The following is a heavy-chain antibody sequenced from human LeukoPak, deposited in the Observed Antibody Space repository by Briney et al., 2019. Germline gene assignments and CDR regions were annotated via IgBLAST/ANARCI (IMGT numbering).Heavy chain of an antibody. CDR3: GRDGDGSVLDLER. Sequence: GGSLRLSCAASGFSFSRYWMYWVRQLPGKGRFWVSRIKGDGSIINYADSVKGRFTISRDNARNTLYLQMNSLRAEDTAVYYCGRDGDGSVLDLERWGQGTLVTVST. CDR2: IKGDGSII. D-gene: IGHD3-10*01. CDR1: GFSFSRYW. J-gene: IGHJ4*02. V-gene: IGHV3-74*01.